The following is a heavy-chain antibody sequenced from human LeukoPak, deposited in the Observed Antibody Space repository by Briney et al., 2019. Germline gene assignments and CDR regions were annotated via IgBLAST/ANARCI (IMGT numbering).Heavy chain of an antibody. CDR2: ISFDGGNK. CDR3: ARDGIVGSPLFKFDY. V-gene: IGHV3-30-3*01. CDR1: GFTFNNYA. D-gene: IGHD1-26*01. Sequence: PGGSLRHSCAASGFTFNNYAIHWVRQAPGKGLEWVAIISFDGGNKYYADSVKGRFTISRDNSKNTLYLQMNSLRAEDTAVYYCARDGIVGSPLFKFDYWGQGTLVTVSS. J-gene: IGHJ4*02.